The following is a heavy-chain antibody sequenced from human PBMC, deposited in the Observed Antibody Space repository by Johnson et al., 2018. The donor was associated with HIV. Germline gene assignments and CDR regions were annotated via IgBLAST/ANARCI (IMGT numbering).Heavy chain of an antibody. D-gene: IGHD1-14*01. V-gene: IGHV3-72*01. J-gene: IGHJ3*02. CDR2: TRNKANSYTT. CDR1: GFTFSDHY. Sequence: VQLVESGGGLVRPGGSLRLSCAASGFTFSDHYMDWVRQAPGKGLEWVGRTRNKANSYTTEYAASVKGRFTISRDYSKNSLYLQMNSLKTEDTAVYYCAKGMNLDAFDIWGQGTMVTVSS. CDR3: AKGMNLDAFDI.